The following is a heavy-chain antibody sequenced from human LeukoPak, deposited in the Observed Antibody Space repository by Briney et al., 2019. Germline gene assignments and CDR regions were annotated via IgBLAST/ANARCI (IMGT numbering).Heavy chain of an antibody. CDR3: ARYDILRYDYVWGSYRHGAWFDP. J-gene: IGHJ5*02. D-gene: IGHD3-16*02. Sequence: GGSLRLSCAASGFTFSDYYMSWIRQAPGKGLEWVANIKQDGSEKYYVDSVKGRFTISRDNAKNSPYLQMNSLRAEDTAVYYCARYDILRYDYVWGSYRHGAWFDPWGQGTLVTVSS. V-gene: IGHV3-7*01. CDR1: GFTFSDYY. CDR2: IKQDGSEK.